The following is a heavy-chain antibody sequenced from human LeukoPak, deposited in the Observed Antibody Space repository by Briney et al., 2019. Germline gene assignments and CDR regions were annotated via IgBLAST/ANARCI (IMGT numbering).Heavy chain of an antibody. Sequence: GASVKVSCKASGYTFTCYYMHWVRQAPGQGLEWMGWINPNSGGTDYAQKFQGRVTMTRDTSISTAYMELSGLISDDTAVYYCARGGISYASGPSAYWGQGTLVTVSS. V-gene: IGHV1-2*02. CDR2: INPNSGGT. CDR1: GYTFTCYY. D-gene: IGHD3-16*01. J-gene: IGHJ4*02. CDR3: ARGGISYASGPSAY.